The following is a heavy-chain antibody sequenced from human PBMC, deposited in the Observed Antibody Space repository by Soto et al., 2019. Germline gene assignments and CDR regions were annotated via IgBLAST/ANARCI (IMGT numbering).Heavy chain of an antibody. Sequence: SVKVSCKASGGTFSSYTISWVLQAPGQGLEWMGRIIPILGIANYAQKFQGRVTITADKSTSTAYMELSSLRSEDTAVYYCARSKYDIDAFDIWGQGTMVTVSS. V-gene: IGHV1-69*02. D-gene: IGHD3-9*01. CDR3: ARSKYDIDAFDI. CDR1: GGTFSSYT. J-gene: IGHJ3*02. CDR2: IIPILGIA.